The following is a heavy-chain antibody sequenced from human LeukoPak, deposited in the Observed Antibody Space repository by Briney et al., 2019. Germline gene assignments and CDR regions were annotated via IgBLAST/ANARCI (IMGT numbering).Heavy chain of an antibody. CDR2: IRSKAYGGTT. D-gene: IGHD5-24*01. CDR1: GFTFGDYA. CDR3: TRAVEMATIGVY. Sequence: GGSLRLSCTASGFTFGDYAMSWLRQAPGKGLEWVGFIRSKAYGGTTEYAASVKGGFTISRDDSKSIAYLQMNSLKTEDTAVYYCTRAVEMATIGVYWGQGTLVTVSS. J-gene: IGHJ4*02. V-gene: IGHV3-49*03.